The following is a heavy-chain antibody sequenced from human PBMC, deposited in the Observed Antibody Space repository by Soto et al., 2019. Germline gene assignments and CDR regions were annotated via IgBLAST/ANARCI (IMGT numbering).Heavy chain of an antibody. D-gene: IGHD2-8*01. V-gene: IGHV4-61*01. CDR3: ATAGVSYYYYGMDV. Sequence: QVQLQESGPGLVKPSETLSLTCTVSGGSVSSGSYYWSWIRQPPGKGLEWIGYIYYSGSTNYNPSLESRVTISVDTSKNQFSLKLSSVTAADTAVYYCATAGVSYYYYGMDVWGQGTTVTVSS. J-gene: IGHJ6*02. CDR1: GGSVSSGSYY. CDR2: IYYSGST.